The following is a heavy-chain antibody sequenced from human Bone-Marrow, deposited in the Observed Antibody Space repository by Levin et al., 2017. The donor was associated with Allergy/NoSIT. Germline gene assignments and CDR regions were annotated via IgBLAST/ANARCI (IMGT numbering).Heavy chain of an antibody. CDR2: VKSQTYGGTT. V-gene: IGHV3-15*07. CDR3: TTEPSSGMYFYGMDV. CDR1: GFIFGNAW. D-gene: IGHD3-22*01. Sequence: MAGGSLRLSCGGSGFIFGNAWMNWVRQAPGKGLEWVGRVKSQTYGGTTDYAAPVKGRFTISRDDSKNTLYLQMNSLKTEDTAVYYCTTEPSSGMYFYGMDVWGQGTTVTVSS. J-gene: IGHJ6*02.